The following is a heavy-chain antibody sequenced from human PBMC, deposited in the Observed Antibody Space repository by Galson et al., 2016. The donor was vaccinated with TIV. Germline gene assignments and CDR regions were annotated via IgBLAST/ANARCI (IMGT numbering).Heavy chain of an antibody. J-gene: IGHJ6*02. CDR3: ARDRRHCGNECFLRYYYGMDV. D-gene: IGHD2-21*01. Sequence: SLRLSCAASGLIVTDNSMTWVRQAPGKGLEWAALIYDDGKKMYADSVQGRFTISRDSSKNVLYLQMTSLRGEDTAVYFCARDRRHCGNECFLRYYYGMDVWGQGTTVTVSS. V-gene: IGHV3-66*02. CDR2: IYDDGKK. CDR1: GLIVTDNS.